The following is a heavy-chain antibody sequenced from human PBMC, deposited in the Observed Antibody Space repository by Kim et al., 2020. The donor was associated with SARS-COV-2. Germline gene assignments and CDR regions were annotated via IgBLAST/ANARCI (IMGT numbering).Heavy chain of an antibody. J-gene: IGHJ4*02. CDR2: ISGSGGST. CDR3: AKGTGITIFGVVIDWSTPDD. V-gene: IGHV3-23*01. Sequence: GGSLRLSCAASGFTFSSYAMSWVRQAPGKGLEWVSAISGSGGSTYYADSVKGRFTISRDNSKNTLYLQMNSLRAEDTAVYYCAKGTGITIFGVVIDWSTPDDWGQGTLVTVSS. D-gene: IGHD3-3*01. CDR1: GFTFSSYA.